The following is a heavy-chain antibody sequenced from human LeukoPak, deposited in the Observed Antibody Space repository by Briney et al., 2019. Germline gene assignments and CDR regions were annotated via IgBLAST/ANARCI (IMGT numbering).Heavy chain of an antibody. CDR1: GYXFINDY. D-gene: IGHD7-27*01. CDR2: IIPRGGAT. CDR3: ARDGSHWDFDS. V-gene: IGHV1-46*01. J-gene: IGHJ4*02. Sequence: ASVKVYCKASGYXFINDYIHWVRQAPGQGLEWMGRIIPRGGATIYAQNFQGRLTVTRDTSTSTVLMELTSLRSEDTAVYYCARDGSHWDFDSWGQGTLVTVSS.